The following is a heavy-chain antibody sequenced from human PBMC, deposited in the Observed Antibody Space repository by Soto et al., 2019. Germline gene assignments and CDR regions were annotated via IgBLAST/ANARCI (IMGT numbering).Heavy chain of an antibody. D-gene: IGHD3-10*01. CDR1: WDSVSSNSAA. V-gene: IGHV6-1*01. CDR2: TYYRSKWYN. Sequence: SQTLSLTCAISWDSVSSNSAAWNWIRQSPSRGLEWPGRTYYRSKWYNDYAVSVKSRITINPDTSKNQFSLELNSVTPEDTAVYYCARWRGGWFGEFYYYYGMDVWGQGTTVTVSS. J-gene: IGHJ6*02. CDR3: ARWRGGWFGEFYYYYGMDV.